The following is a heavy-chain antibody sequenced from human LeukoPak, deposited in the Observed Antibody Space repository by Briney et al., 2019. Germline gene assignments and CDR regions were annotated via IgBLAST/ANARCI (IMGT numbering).Heavy chain of an antibody. V-gene: IGHV4-34*01. D-gene: IGHD3-10*01. J-gene: IGHJ4*02. Sequence: SETLSLTCAVYGGSFSGYYWSWLRQPPGKGLEWIGEINHSGSTNYNPSLKSRVTISVETSKNQFSLKLSSVTAADTAVYYCARGHWGLWFGEYYFDYWGQGTLVTVSS. CDR2: INHSGST. CDR3: ARGHWGLWFGEYYFDY. CDR1: GGSFSGYY.